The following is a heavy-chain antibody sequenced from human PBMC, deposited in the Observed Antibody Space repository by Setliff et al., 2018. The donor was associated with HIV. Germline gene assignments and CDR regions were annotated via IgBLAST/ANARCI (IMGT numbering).Heavy chain of an antibody. V-gene: IGHV3-7*03. CDR1: GFTFSSYW. D-gene: IGHD3-22*01. CDR2: IKQDGSEE. Sequence: PGGSLRLSCAASGFTFSSYWMSWVRQPPGKGLEWVANIKQDGSEEYRVDSVKGRFTISGDNATNSLYLQMNSLRAEDTAVYYCARKIYYYERRDKGWFDSRGQGTLVTGSS. CDR3: ARKIYYYERRDKGWFDS. J-gene: IGHJ5*01.